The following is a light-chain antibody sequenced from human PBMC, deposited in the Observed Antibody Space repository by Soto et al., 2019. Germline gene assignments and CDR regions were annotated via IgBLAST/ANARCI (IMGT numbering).Light chain of an antibody. CDR1: QRISGY. CDR3: HQSDSAPPT. Sequence: DSQMTPSPSSLSASVGDRVTITCRARQRISGYLNWFQQKPGKAPNLLVYHTSQLQSGVPPRVSGSGSGTDFTLTISSLLPGDFATYYCHQSDSAPPTFGQGTKLDI. V-gene: IGKV1-39*01. J-gene: IGKJ2*01. CDR2: HTS.